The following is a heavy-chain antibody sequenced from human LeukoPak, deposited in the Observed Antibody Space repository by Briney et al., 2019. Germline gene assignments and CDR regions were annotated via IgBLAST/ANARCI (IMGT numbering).Heavy chain of an antibody. V-gene: IGHV4-30-2*01. CDR3: ARDQVGYCSSTSCSEPQDYYYYYMDV. Sequence: PSETLSLTCTVSGGSISSGGYYWSWIRQPPGKGLEWIGYIYHSGSTYYNPSLKSRVTISVDTSKNQFSLKLSSVTAADTAVYYCARDQVGYCSSTSCSEPQDYYYYYMDVWGKGTTVTVSS. CDR2: IYHSGST. D-gene: IGHD2-2*01. J-gene: IGHJ6*03. CDR1: GGSISSGGYY.